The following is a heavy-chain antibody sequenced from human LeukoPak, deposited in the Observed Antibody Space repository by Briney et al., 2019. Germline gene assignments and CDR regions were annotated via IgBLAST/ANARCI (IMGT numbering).Heavy chain of an antibody. CDR3: AKDGSYSGSYYRAPYFDY. V-gene: IGHV3-23*01. CDR2: ISGSGGST. Sequence: GGSLRLSCAASGFTFSSYAMSWVRQAPGKGLEWVSAISGSGGSTYYADSVKGRFTISRDNSKNTLYLQMNSLRAEDTAVYYCAKDGSYSGSYYRAPYFDYWGQGTLVTVSS. CDR1: GFTFSSYA. J-gene: IGHJ4*02. D-gene: IGHD1-26*01.